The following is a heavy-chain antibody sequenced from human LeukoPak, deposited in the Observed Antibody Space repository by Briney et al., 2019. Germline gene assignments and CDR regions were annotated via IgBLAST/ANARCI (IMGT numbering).Heavy chain of an antibody. Sequence: GASVKVSCKASGYTFTSYGISWVRQAPGQGLEWMGWINAYNGNTNYAQKLQGRVTMTTDTSTSTAYMELRSLRSNDTAVYYCARSLPSATVIVVVPQNFDYWGQGTLVTVSS. CDR3: ARSLPSATVIVVVPQNFDY. CDR1: GYTFTSYG. J-gene: IGHJ4*02. V-gene: IGHV1-18*01. CDR2: INAYNGNT. D-gene: IGHD3-22*01.